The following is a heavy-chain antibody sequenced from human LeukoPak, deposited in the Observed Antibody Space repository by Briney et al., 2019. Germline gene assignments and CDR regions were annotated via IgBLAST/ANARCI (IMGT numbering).Heavy chain of an antibody. CDR3: ARGRELPSSRIRYYYGMDV. V-gene: IGHV1-69*01. J-gene: IGHJ6*02. D-gene: IGHD1-26*01. CDR1: GGTFSSYA. CDR2: IIPIFGTA. Sequence: SVKVSCKASGGTFSSYAISWVRQAPGQGLEWMGGIIPIFGTANYAQKFQGRVTITADESTSTAYMELSSLRSEDTSGYYCARGRELPSSRIRYYYGMDVWGQGTTVTVSS.